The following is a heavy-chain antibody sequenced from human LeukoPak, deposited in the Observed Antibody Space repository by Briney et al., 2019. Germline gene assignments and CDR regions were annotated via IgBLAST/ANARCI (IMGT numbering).Heavy chain of an antibody. D-gene: IGHD3-10*01. J-gene: IGHJ3*02. Sequence: SETLSLTCTVSGGSISSSSYYWGWIRQPPGKGLEWIGSIYYSGSTYYNPSFKSRVTISVDKSKNQFSLKLSSVTAADTAVYYCAREVKGAFDIWGQGTMVTVPS. CDR1: GGSISSSSYY. CDR3: AREVKGAFDI. V-gene: IGHV4-39*07. CDR2: IYYSGST.